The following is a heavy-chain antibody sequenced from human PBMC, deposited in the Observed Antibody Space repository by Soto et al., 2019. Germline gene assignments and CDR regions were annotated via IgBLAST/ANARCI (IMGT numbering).Heavy chain of an antibody. CDR2: INAGNGNT. CDR3: ARDPLSQYSGSYYKGLMLNHFDY. J-gene: IGHJ4*02. CDR1: GYTCTSYA. V-gene: IGHV1-3*01. D-gene: IGHD1-26*01. Sequence: ASVKVSCRASGYTCTSYAMHWLGQAPGQRLEWMGWINAGNGNTKYSQKFQGRVTITRDTSASTAYMELSSLRSEDTAVYYCARDPLSQYSGSYYKGLMLNHFDYWGQGTLVPVSS.